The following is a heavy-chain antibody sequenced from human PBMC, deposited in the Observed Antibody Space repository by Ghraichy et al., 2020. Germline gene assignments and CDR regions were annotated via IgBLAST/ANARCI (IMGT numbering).Heavy chain of an antibody. CDR2: ISYDGSNK. Sequence: GGSLRLSCAASGFTFSSYAMHWVRQAPGKGLEWVAVISYDGSNKYYADSVKGRFTISRDNSKNTLYLQMNSLRAEDTAVYYCARSGVTISYFDYWGQGTLVTVSS. CDR3: ARSGVTISYFDY. CDR1: GFTFSSYA. J-gene: IGHJ4*02. D-gene: IGHD4-17*01. V-gene: IGHV3-30*04.